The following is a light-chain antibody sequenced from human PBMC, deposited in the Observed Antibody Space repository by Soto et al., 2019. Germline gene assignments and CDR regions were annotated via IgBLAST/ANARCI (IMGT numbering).Light chain of an antibody. CDR1: QSLVYYNGDTY. CDR2: KVS. CDR3: MQALQSLT. J-gene: IGKJ5*01. V-gene: IGKV2-30*01. Sequence: DVVMTQSPLSLPVTLGQPASISCRSSQSLVYYNGDTYLSWFQQRPGQSPGRLLYKVSNRASGVPDRFSGSGSGTDFTLKISRVEAADVGVYYCMQALQSLTFGQGTRLEIK.